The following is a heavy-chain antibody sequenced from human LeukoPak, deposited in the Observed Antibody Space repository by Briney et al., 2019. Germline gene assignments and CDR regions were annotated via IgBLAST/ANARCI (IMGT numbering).Heavy chain of an antibody. V-gene: IGHV3-11*01. D-gene: IGHD6-13*01. CDR3: ARDRGAAASNWFDP. J-gene: IGHJ5*02. Sequence: PGGSLRLSCAASGFTFSDYYMSWIRQAPGKGLEWVSYISSSGSTIYYADSVKGRFTISRDNAKNSLYLQMNSLRAEDTAVYYCARDRGAAASNWFDPWGQGTLVTVSS. CDR2: ISSSGSTI. CDR1: GFTFSDYY.